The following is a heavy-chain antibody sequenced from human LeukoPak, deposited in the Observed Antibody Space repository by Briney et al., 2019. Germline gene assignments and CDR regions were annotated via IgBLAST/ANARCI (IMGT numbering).Heavy chain of an antibody. D-gene: IGHD5-18*01. CDR1: GGTFSSYA. CDR3: ARDPGYNYGFDY. J-gene: IGHJ4*02. V-gene: IGHV1-69*06. CDR2: IIPIFGTA. Sequence: SVKVSCKASGGTFSSYAISWVRQAPGQGLEWMGGIIPIFGTANYAQKFQGRVTITADKSTSTAYMELSSLRAEDTAVYYCARDPGYNYGFDYWGQGTLVTVSS.